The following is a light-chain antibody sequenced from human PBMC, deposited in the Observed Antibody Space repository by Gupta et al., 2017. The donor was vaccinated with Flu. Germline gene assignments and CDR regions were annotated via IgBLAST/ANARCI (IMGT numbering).Light chain of an antibody. CDR2: KND. CDR3: HAYEGFVVV. CDR1: IGGSAGNY. Sequence: IGGSAGNYVQWYQQRPGSSPPTVIYKNDQRPSGVPDRFSCSIDRSSNSASLIISGLENEDEADYCCHAYEGFVVVFGGGTKLTVL. J-gene: IGLJ2*01. V-gene: IGLV6-57*01.